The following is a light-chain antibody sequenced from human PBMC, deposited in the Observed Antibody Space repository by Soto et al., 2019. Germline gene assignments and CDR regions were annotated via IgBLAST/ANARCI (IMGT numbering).Light chain of an antibody. CDR1: QSINTW. CDR2: AAS. Sequence: DIQMTQSPSTLSASVGDRVTITCRASQSINTWLVWYQQKPGKAPKVLIYAASSLQRVVPSRFSGHGSGTDFPLTISSLQPDDAANYYCQHYKNSITFGQGTQLEIK. V-gene: IGKV1-5*01. CDR3: QHYKNSIT. J-gene: IGKJ2*01.